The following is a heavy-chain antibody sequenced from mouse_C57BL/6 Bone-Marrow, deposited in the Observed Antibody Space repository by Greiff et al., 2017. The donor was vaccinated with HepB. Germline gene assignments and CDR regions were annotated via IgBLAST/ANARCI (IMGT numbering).Heavy chain of an antibody. Sequence: EVQLQESGGGLVKPGGSLKLSCAASGFTFSSYAMSWVRQTPEKRLEWVATISDGGSYTYYPDNVKGRFTISRDNAKNNLYLQMSHLKSEDTAMYYCAREGYLFAYWGQGTLVTVSA. J-gene: IGHJ3*01. V-gene: IGHV5-4*01. CDR1: GFTFSSYA. CDR2: ISDGGSYT. D-gene: IGHD2-3*01. CDR3: AREGYLFAY.